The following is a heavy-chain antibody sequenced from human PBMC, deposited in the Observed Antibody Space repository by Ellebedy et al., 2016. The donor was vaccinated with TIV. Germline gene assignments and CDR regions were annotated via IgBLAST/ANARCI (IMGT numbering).Heavy chain of an antibody. CDR2: IRSKAYRGTT. CDR3: ARDPGIAVAGLPNYFDY. Sequence: GGSLRPSXTASGFTFGDYALSWFRQAPGKGLECVGFIRSKAYRGTTEYAASLKGRFTISRDDSKSIAYLQMNSLKTEDTAVYYCARDPGIAVAGLPNYFDYWGQGALVTVSS. J-gene: IGHJ4*02. CDR1: GFTFGDYA. D-gene: IGHD6-19*01. V-gene: IGHV3-49*03.